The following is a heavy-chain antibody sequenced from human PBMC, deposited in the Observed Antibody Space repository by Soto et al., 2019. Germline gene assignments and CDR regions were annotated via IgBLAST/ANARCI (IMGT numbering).Heavy chain of an antibody. Sequence: PGGSLRLSWEASGFTFSSFAMSWVRQTPGKGLEWLSGISGGGGGSYYADSVKGRFTISRDNSKNTLYLQMNSLRVEDTALYYCAKEQLTAGGDYYYYYGMDVWGRGTAVTVSS. D-gene: IGHD6-13*01. CDR2: ISGGGGGS. CDR3: AKEQLTAGGDYYYYYGMDV. CDR1: GFTFSSFA. J-gene: IGHJ6*02. V-gene: IGHV3-23*01.